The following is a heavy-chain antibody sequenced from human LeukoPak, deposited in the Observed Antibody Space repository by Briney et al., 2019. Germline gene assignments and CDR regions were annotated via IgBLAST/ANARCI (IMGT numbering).Heavy chain of an antibody. CDR1: GFTFSSYS. J-gene: IGHJ5*02. CDR2: ISSSSSYI. Sequence: GGSLRLSCAASGFTFSSYSMNWVRQAPGKGLEWVSSISSSSSYIYYADSVKGRFTISRDNSKNTLYLQMNSLRAEDTAVYYCAKESGGYDSNWFDPWGQGTLVTVSS. CDR3: AKESGGYDSNWFDP. V-gene: IGHV3-21*04. D-gene: IGHD5-12*01.